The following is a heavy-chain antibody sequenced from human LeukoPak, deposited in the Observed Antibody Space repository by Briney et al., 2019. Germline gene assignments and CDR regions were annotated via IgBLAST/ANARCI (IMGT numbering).Heavy chain of an antibody. V-gene: IGHV4-39*01. Sequence: SETLSLTCTVSGGSISDSFFWGWVRQPPGKGLEWIGSIFYGGSSYYNPSVKSRITISVDTSKSHFSLKLSSVTAADTAVYYCARHVIHSDSSSLNYFDYWGQGTLVTVSS. J-gene: IGHJ4*02. D-gene: IGHD6-6*01. CDR2: IFYGGSS. CDR3: ARHVIHSDSSSLNYFDY. CDR1: GGSISDSFF.